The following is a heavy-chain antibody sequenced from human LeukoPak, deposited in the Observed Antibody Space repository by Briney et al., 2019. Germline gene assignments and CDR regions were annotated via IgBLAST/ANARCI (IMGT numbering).Heavy chain of an antibody. CDR1: GLSISNDW. D-gene: IGHD3-10*01. J-gene: IGHJ4*02. Sequence: GGSFRLSCAASGLSISNDWMSWVRQAPGKGLEWVARVKSKSAGETTDYAAPVKGRFTISRDDSKNTLYLQMNSLKTEDTAVYYCTLIQGWGSGSYYRDFWGQGTLVTVSS. V-gene: IGHV3-15*01. CDR3: TLIQGWGSGSYYRDF. CDR2: VKSKSAGETT.